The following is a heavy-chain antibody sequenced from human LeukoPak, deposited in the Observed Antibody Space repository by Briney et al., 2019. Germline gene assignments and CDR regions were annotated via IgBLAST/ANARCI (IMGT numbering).Heavy chain of an antibody. J-gene: IGHJ6*02. V-gene: IGHV4-59*01. Sequence: PSETLSLTCAVYGGSFSDYYWSWIRQPPGKGLEWIGYIYYSGSTNYNPSLKSRVTISVDTSKNQFSLKLSSVTAADTAVYYCAREGSSGFRGYYGMDVWGQGTTVTVSS. CDR2: IYYSGST. CDR1: GGSFSDYY. D-gene: IGHD6-19*01. CDR3: AREGSSGFRGYYGMDV.